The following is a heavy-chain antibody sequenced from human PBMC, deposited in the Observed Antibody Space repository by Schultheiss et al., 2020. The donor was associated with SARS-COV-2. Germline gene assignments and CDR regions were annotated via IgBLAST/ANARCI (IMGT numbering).Heavy chain of an antibody. CDR1: GFTVSSNY. V-gene: IGHV3-23*01. CDR2: ISGSGGST. Sequence: GGSLRLSCAASGFTVSSNYMSWVRQAPGKGLEWVSSISGSGGSTYYADSVKGRFTISRDNSKNTLYLQMNSLRAEDTALYYCAKDKAYYYYYYMDVWGKGTTVTVSS. CDR3: AKDKAYYYYYYMDV. J-gene: IGHJ6*03.